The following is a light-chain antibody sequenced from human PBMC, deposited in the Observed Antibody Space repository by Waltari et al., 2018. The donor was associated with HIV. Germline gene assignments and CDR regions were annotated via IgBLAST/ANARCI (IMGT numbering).Light chain of an antibody. CDR2: YDS. V-gene: IGLV3-21*04. Sequence: SYVLAPPPSVSVAPGKTARTARGGTNIGTNSVHSSQQRPGQAPALVIYYDSDRRSGIPERISGSSSGNTATLTISRVEAGDEADYYCQVWDSNTGHVLFGGGTKLTVL. J-gene: IGLJ2*01. CDR1: NIGTNS. CDR3: QVWDSNTGHVL.